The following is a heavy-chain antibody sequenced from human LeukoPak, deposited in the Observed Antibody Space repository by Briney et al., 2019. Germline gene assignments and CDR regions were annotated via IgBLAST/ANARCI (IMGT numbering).Heavy chain of an antibody. Sequence: SETLSLTCTVSGVSVSTTYNWGWVRRPPGKGLEWIGYNGNNNYNPSLKSRATISLDTSKNQYSLKLHSVTDADTAVYYCVRDYWGSLDYWGQGTLVTVSS. V-gene: IGHV4-61*01. CDR1: GVSVSTTYN. D-gene: IGHD7-27*01. CDR2: NGNN. CDR3: VRDYWGSLDY. J-gene: IGHJ4*02.